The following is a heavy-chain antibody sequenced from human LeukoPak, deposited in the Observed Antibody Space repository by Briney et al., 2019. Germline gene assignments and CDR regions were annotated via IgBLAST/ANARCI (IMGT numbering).Heavy chain of an antibody. CDR1: GFTFSSYG. Sequence: GGSLRLSCAASGFTFSSYGMHWVRQAPGKGLEWVAVISYEGSIKDYADSVKGRFTISRDNSKNMLYLQMNSLRAEDTAVYYCAKPYYYGSRSYMDYWGQGTLVTVSS. J-gene: IGHJ4*02. CDR3: AKPYYYGSRSYMDY. CDR2: ISYEGSIK. V-gene: IGHV3-30*18. D-gene: IGHD3-10*01.